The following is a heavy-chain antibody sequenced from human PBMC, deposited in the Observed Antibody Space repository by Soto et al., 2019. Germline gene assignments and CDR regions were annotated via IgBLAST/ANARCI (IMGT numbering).Heavy chain of an antibody. V-gene: IGHV3-21*01. CDR1: GSTFSSYS. J-gene: IGHJ6*02. D-gene: IGHD3-16*01. Sequence: GGSLRLSCAASGSTFSSYSMNWVRQAPGKGLEWVSSISSSSSYIYYADSVKGRFTISRDNAKNSLYLQMNSLRAEDTAVYYCARDFEPWGSTYGMDVWGQGTTVTVSS. CDR3: ARDFEPWGSTYGMDV. CDR2: ISSSSSYI.